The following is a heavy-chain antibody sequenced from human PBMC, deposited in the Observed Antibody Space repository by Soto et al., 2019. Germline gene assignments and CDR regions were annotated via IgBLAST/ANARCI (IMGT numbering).Heavy chain of an antibody. CDR3: ARDHVGDMSSFDV. D-gene: IGHD3-16*01. CDR2: ISSSGSTI. Sequence: GSLRLSCAASVFTFSDYYMSWIRQAPVKGLEWVSYISSSGSTISYADSVKGRFTISSDNANNSLYLQMKSLRAEDTALYYGARDHVGDMSSFDVWAPGTMVTFSS. J-gene: IGHJ3*01. CDR1: VFTFSDYY. V-gene: IGHV3-11*01.